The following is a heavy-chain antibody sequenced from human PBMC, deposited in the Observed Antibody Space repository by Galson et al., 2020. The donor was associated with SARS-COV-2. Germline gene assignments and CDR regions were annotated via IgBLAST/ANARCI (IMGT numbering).Heavy chain of an antibody. CDR1: GFTFDDYA. J-gene: IGHJ3*02. D-gene: IGHD4-17*01. Sequence: GGSLRLSCAASGFTFDDYAMHWVRQAPGKGLEWVSGISWNSGSIGYADSVKGRFTISRDNAKNSLYLQMNSLRAEDTALYYCAKFNDYGDYPRGFDIWGQGTMVTVSS. V-gene: IGHV3-9*01. CDR3: AKFNDYGDYPRGFDI. CDR2: ISWNSGSI.